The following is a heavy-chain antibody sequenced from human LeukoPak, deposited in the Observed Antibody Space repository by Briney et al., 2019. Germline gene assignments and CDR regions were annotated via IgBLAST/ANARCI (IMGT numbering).Heavy chain of an antibody. V-gene: IGHV4-39*01. CDR3: ASLLNFMVTFDY. J-gene: IGHJ4*02. CDR2: IYYSGST. Sequence: SETLSLTCTVSGGSISSSSYYWGWIRQPPGKGLEWIGSIYYSGSTYYNPSLKSRVTISVDTSKNQFSLKLSSVTAADTAVYYCASLLNFMVTFDYWGQGTLVTVSS. D-gene: IGHD3-10*01. CDR1: GGSISSSSYY.